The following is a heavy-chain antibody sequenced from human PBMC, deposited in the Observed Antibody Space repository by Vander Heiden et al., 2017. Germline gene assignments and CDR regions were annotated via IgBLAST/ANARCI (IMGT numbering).Heavy chain of an antibody. Sequence: QVQLLQSGAEVKKPVASVKVSWKASGYTLNTYYMHWVRQSLGQGLEWMGIINPSVGSTTYAQKFQGRVTMTRDTSTSTVYMELNSLRSEDTAVYYCARDHSTSFPFDYWGQGTLVTVSS. CDR1: GYTLNTYY. D-gene: IGHD6-13*01. V-gene: IGHV1-46*02. CDR2: INPSVGST. CDR3: ARDHSTSFPFDY. J-gene: IGHJ4*02.